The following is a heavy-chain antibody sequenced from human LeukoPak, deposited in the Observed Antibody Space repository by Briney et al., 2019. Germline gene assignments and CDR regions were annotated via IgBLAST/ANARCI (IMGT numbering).Heavy chain of an antibody. V-gene: IGHV1-18*01. D-gene: IGHD1-26*01. Sequence: ASVKVSCKTSGYPFTDYIIAWVRQAPGQGLEWLGWIGTYDGHTSYAQKLQGRVTMTTDTSTSTAYMELRSLRSDDTAVYYCAIIGSGSYRIDYWGQGTLVTVSS. CDR2: IGTYDGHT. CDR1: GYPFTDYI. CDR3: AIIGSGSYRIDY. J-gene: IGHJ4*02.